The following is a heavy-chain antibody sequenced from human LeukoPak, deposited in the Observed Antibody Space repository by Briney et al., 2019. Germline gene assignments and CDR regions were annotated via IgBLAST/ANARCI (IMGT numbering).Heavy chain of an antibody. CDR1: GGSISNYY. CDR2: MYASGST. J-gene: IGHJ3*01. D-gene: IGHD3-16*01. Sequence: KPSETLSLTCNVSGGSISNYYWNWIRQPAGKGLEWIGRMYASGSTRYNPSFEGRVTMSADTSKNQVSLKLTSVIAADTAVYFCARDQSGHGGHNIDAFDVWGQGTMVTVSS. CDR3: ARDQSGHGGHNIDAFDV. V-gene: IGHV4-4*07.